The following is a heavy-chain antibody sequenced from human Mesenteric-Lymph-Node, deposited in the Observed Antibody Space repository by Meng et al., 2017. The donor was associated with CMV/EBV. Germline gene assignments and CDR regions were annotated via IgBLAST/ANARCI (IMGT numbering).Heavy chain of an antibody. V-gene: IGHV3-7*01. CDR1: GFTFSSYW. CDR2: IKQDGSEK. Sequence: GESLKISCAASGFTFSSYWMSWVRQAPGKGLEWVANIKQDGSEKYYVDSVKGRFTISRDNAKNSLYLQMNILRAEDTAVYYCARDGIPAAILWYYYYGMDVWGQGTTVTVSS. D-gene: IGHD2-2*02. J-gene: IGHJ6*02. CDR3: ARDGIPAAILWYYYYGMDV.